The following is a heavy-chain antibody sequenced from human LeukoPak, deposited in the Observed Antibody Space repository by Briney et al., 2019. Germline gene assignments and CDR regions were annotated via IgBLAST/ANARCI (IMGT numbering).Heavy chain of an antibody. D-gene: IGHD4-17*01. Sequence: GASVKVSCKVSGGILSELSILWVRQAPGKGLEWLGGSDLEDAETIYTQKFQDRVTITEDTSTDTAYMELSGLRSEDTAVYYCARGGDYGDYRSGWFDPWGQGTLVTVSS. CDR1: GGILSELS. CDR2: SDLEDAET. CDR3: ARGGDYGDYRSGWFDP. J-gene: IGHJ5*02. V-gene: IGHV1-24*01.